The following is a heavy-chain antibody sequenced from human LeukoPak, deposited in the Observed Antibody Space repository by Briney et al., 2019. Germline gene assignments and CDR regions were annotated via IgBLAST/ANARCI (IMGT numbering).Heavy chain of an antibody. CDR3: ARDGGYDLYYFDY. CDR1: NYTFNTYG. V-gene: IGHV1-18*01. CDR2: ISPYNGET. J-gene: IGHJ4*02. D-gene: IGHD5-12*01. Sequence: GASVKVSCKASNYTFNTYGINWVRQAPGQGLEWMGWISPYNGETNYAHKVQGRVTMTTDTSTSTAYTELRSLRSDDTAVYYCARDGGYDLYYFDYWGQGTLVTVSS.